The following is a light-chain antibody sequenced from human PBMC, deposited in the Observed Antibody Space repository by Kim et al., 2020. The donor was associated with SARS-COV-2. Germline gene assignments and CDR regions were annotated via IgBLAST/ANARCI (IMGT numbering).Light chain of an antibody. V-gene: IGKV1-6*01. CDR1: QGIGKE. CDR2: SAS. Sequence: SASVGDGCYIACRASQGIGKELGWYQQKPGRAPKLLVYSASNLESGVPSRFSGSGSDTDFTLTIASLQPEDSATYFCLQDYNYPLTFGQGTKLEIK. CDR3: LQDYNYPLT. J-gene: IGKJ2*01.